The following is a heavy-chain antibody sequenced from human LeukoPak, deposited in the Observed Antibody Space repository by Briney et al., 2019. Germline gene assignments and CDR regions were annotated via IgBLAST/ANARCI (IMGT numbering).Heavy chain of an antibody. J-gene: IGHJ4*02. CDR1: GFTVSSNY. Sequence: GGSLRLSCAASGFTVSSNYMSWVRQAPGKGLEWVSALSGSGSSTYYADSVKGRFTISRDNSKNTLYLQLNSLRAEDTAVYYCAKGDIGIVLNWGQGTLVTVSS. CDR3: AKGDIGIVLN. CDR2: LSGSGSST. D-gene: IGHD2-8*01. V-gene: IGHV3-23*01.